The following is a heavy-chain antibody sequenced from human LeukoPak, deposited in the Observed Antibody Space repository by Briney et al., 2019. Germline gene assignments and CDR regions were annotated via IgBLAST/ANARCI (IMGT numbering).Heavy chain of an antibody. Sequence: SGGSLRLSCAASGFTFSTYYMNWVRQAPGKGLEWVSFITGSSSYIYYTDSVKGRFTISRDNAKNSLFLQMNSLRDEDTAVYYCARDLFGGSGWSYFDYWGQGTLVTVSS. CDR3: ARDLFGGSGWSYFDY. J-gene: IGHJ4*02. CDR2: ITGSSSYI. V-gene: IGHV3-21*01. D-gene: IGHD6-19*01. CDR1: GFTFSTYY.